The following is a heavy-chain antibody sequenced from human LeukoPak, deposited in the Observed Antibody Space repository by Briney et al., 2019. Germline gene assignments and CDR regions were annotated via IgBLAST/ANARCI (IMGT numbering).Heavy chain of an antibody. V-gene: IGHV3-23*05. CDR2: IYSGST. CDR3: ANRISGSSS. J-gene: IGHJ5*02. Sequence: GGSLRLSCAASGFTFSSYEMNWVRQAPGKGLEWVSFIYSGSTHYSDSVKGRFTISRDNSKNTVFLQMNSLRAEDTGVYYCANRISGSSSWGQGTLVTVSS. CDR1: GFTFSSYE. D-gene: IGHD3-10*01.